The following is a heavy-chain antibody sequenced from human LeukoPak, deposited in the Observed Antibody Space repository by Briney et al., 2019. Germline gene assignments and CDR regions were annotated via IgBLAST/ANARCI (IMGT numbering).Heavy chain of an antibody. J-gene: IGHJ4*02. CDR2: IKQDGSEK. D-gene: IGHD3-3*01. V-gene: IGHV3-7*03. Sequence: GGSLRLSCAASGFTFSSYWMSWVRQAPGKGLEWVANIKQDGSEKYYVDSVKGRFTISRDNAKNSLYLQMSSLRPEDTALFYCVRGLDYDFWSGFDSWGQGTLVTVSS. CDR1: GFTFSSYW. CDR3: VRGLDYDFWSGFDS.